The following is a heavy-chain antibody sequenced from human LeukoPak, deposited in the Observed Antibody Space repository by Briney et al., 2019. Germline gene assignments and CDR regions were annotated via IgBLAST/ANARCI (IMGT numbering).Heavy chain of an antibody. J-gene: IGHJ1*01. V-gene: IGHV4-38-2*02. D-gene: IGHD2-2*01. Sequence: SETLSLTCTVSGYSISSGYHWGWIRQPPGKGLEWIGSIYHSGSTYYNPSLKSRVTISVDTSKNQFSLKLSSVTAADTAVYYCARDGAPYARGEYFQHWGQGTLVTVSS. CDR1: GYSISSGYH. CDR2: IYHSGST. CDR3: ARDGAPYARGEYFQH.